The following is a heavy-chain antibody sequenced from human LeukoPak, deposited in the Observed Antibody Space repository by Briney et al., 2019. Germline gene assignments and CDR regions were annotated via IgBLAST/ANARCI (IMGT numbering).Heavy chain of an antibody. J-gene: IGHJ6*03. CDR3: ARYGSGSYYYYYYYYMDV. CDR1: GGSFSGYY. Sequence: PSETLSLTCAVYGGSFSGYYWSWIRQPPGKGLEWIGEINHSGSTNYNPSLKSRVTISVDTSKNQFSLKLSSVTAADTAVYYCARYGSGSYYYYYYYYMDVWGKGTTVTISS. V-gene: IGHV4-34*01. CDR2: INHSGST. D-gene: IGHD3-10*01.